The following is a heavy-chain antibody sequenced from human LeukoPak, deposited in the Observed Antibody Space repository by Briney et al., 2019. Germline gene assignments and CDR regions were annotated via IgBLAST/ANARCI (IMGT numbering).Heavy chain of an antibody. V-gene: IGHV4-39*07. CDR3: ARAHSIASYYYGVDV. Sequence: PSETLSLTCTVSGGSISSSYSYWGWIRQPPGKGLEWIGNIYYSGSIYYSPSLTSRVTVSVDTSENQFSLKLSSVTAADTAVYYCARAHSIASYYYGVDVWGQGTTVTVSS. D-gene: IGHD2/OR15-2a*01. J-gene: IGHJ6*02. CDR1: GGSISSSYSY. CDR2: IYYSGSI.